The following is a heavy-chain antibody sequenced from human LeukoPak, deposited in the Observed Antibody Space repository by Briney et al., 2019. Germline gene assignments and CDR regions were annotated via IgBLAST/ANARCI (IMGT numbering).Heavy chain of an antibody. CDR3: ARVIVVVTATKTGYYYYMDV. D-gene: IGHD2-21*02. J-gene: IGHJ6*03. Sequence: PGGSLRLSCAASGFTFSSYSMNWVRQAPGTGLEWDSSISSSSSYIYYADSVKGRFTISRDNAKNSLYLQMNSLRAEDTAVYYCARVIVVVTATKTGYYYYMDVWGKGTTVTVSS. V-gene: IGHV3-21*01. CDR1: GFTFSSYS. CDR2: ISSSSSYI.